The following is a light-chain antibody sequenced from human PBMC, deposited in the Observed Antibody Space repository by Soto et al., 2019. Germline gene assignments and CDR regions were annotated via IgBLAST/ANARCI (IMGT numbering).Light chain of an antibody. CDR2: TAS. CDR3: QQSYSTTWT. V-gene: IGKV1-39*01. J-gene: IGKJ1*01. Sequence: DIQMTQSPSSLPASVGDRVTLTCRASQSISTYLNWYQQKPGKAPDLLIYTASNLESGVPSRVSGSGSETDVTLTISSLQPEDFATYSCQQSYSTTWTFGQGAKVDIK. CDR1: QSISTY.